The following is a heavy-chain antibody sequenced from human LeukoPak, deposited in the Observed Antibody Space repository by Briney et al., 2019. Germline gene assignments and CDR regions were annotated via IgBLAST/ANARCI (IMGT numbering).Heavy chain of an antibody. CDR3: ARLDNYLFDY. CDR2: INHSGST. CDR1: GGSFSGYY. D-gene: IGHD2/OR15-2a*01. V-gene: IGHV4-34*01. Sequence: SETLSLTCAVYGGSFSGYYWSWIRQPPGKGLEWIGEINHSGSTNYNPSLKSRVTISVDTSKNQFSLTLTSVTAADTAVYYCARLDNYLFDYWGQGSLVTVSP. J-gene: IGHJ4*02.